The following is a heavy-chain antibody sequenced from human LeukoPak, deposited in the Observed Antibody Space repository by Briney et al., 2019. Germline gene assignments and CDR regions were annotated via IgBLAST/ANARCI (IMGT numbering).Heavy chain of an antibody. J-gene: IGHJ5*02. CDR2: IYYRSKWYS. V-gene: IGHV6-1*01. D-gene: IGHD3-10*01. Sequence: ASQTLSLTCAISGDNVSGGSAGWNWIRQSPSRGLEWLGRIYYRSKWYSDYAISVKSRITINPDTSRNQFSLQLNSVTHDDTAVYYCTGGGLVRGSLHWFDPWGQGTLVTVSS. CDR3: TGGGLVRGSLHWFDP. CDR1: GDNVSGGSAG.